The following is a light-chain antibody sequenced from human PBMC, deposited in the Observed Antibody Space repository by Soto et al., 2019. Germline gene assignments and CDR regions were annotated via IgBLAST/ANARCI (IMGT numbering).Light chain of an antibody. CDR1: KNINNW. Sequence: DIQMTQSPSTLSASVGDRVTITCRASKNINNWIAWYQQKPGKAPKFLIYDASTLESGVPSRFSGSGFGTEFSLAISSLQPDDFASYYCQHMRTFGQGTKVEIK. CDR2: DAS. CDR3: QHMRT. V-gene: IGKV1-5*01. J-gene: IGKJ1*01.